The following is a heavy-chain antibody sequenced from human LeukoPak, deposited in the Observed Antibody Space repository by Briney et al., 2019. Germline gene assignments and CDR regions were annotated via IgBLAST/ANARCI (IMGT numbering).Heavy chain of an antibody. V-gene: IGHV1-69*04. CDR2: IIPILGIA. Sequence: GASVKVSCKASGGTFSSYAISWVRQAPGQGLEWMGRIIPILGIANYAQKFQGRVTITADKSTSTAYMELSSLRSEDTAVYYCARDFEDLYSGYERSYYFDYWGQGTLVTVSS. J-gene: IGHJ4*02. D-gene: IGHD5-12*01. CDR3: ARDFEDLYSGYERSYYFDY. CDR1: GGTFSSYA.